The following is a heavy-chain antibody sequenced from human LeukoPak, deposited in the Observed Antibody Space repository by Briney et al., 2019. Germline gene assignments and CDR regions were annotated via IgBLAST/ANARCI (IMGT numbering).Heavy chain of an antibody. CDR3: ARGASPLLWFGELSGFDY. V-gene: IGHV7-4-1*02. CDR1: GYTFTSYA. Sequence: ASVKVSRKASGYTFTSYAMNWVRQAPGQGLEWMGWTNTNTGNPTYAQGFTGRVVFSLATSISTASLQISSLKAEDTAVYYYARGASPLLWFGELSGFDYWGQGTLVTVSP. D-gene: IGHD3-10*01. CDR2: TNTNTGNP. J-gene: IGHJ4*02.